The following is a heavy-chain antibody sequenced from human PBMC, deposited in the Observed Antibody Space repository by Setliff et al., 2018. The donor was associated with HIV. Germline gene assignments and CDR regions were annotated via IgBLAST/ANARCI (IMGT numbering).Heavy chain of an antibody. CDR1: GYPFTGYY. V-gene: IGHV1-2*02. CDR3: ARGAYSSIWFSQGLNAFDI. D-gene: IGHD6-13*01. CDR2: INPNSGGT. Sequence: ASVKVSCKASGYPFTGYYIHWVRQAPGQGLEWMGWINPNSGGTNYAQKFQGRVTMTRDTSISTAYLELSRLRSDDTAVYYCARGAYSSIWFSQGLNAFDIWGQGKRVTVSS. J-gene: IGHJ3*02.